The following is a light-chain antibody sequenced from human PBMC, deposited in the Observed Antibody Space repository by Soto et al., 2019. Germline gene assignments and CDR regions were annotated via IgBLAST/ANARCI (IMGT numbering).Light chain of an antibody. J-gene: IGKJ1*01. CDR1: QSVNSNY. CDR2: GAS. Sequence: EIVLTQSPGTLSLSPGERATLSCRASQSVNSNYLAWYQQMPGQAPRLLISGASSRASGIPDRFSGSGSGTDFTLIISRLEPEDFAVYYCEQYGSSPPTFGQGTKVEIK. V-gene: IGKV3-20*01. CDR3: EQYGSSPPT.